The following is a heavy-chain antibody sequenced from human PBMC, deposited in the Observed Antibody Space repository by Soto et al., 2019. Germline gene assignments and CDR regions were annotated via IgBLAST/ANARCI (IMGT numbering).Heavy chain of an antibody. D-gene: IGHD2-15*01. CDR2: ISYDGSNK. CDR3: TSSSVSDIVVVAAASELDY. CDR1: GFTFKSNA. J-gene: IGHJ4*02. Sequence: QVQLVESGGGVVQPGRSLRLSCAASGFTFKSNAMHWVRQAPGKGLEWVAVISYDGSNKHYTYSVKGRFTISRDNSKNTLYLQMNGLRPEDKAVYYCTSSSVSDIVVVAAASELDYWGQGTLVTVSS. V-gene: IGHV3-30*04.